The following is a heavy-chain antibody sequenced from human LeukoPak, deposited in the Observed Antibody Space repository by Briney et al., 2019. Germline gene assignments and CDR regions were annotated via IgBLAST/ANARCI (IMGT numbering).Heavy chain of an antibody. CDR1: GFTFTTYS. Sequence: GGSLRLSCAASGFTFTTYSITWVRQAPGKGLEWVADIRGDGSEKSYVDSVKGRFTISRDNAKNSLYLQMNSLRAEDTAVYYCAREWEVITFGGVIVSWFDPWGQGTLVTVSS. CDR2: IRGDGSEK. J-gene: IGHJ5*02. V-gene: IGHV3-7*01. CDR3: AREWEVITFGGVIVSWFDP. D-gene: IGHD3-16*02.